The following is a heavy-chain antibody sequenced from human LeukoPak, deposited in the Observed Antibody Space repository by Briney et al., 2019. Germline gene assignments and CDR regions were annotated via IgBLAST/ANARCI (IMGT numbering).Heavy chain of an antibody. D-gene: IGHD6-13*01. J-gene: IGHJ4*02. V-gene: IGHV2-5*02. CDR3: AHYSDGIAAAGREGFDY. Sequence: SGPTLVKPTQTLTLTCTFSGFSLSSSGVGVGWIRQPPGKALEWLALIYWDDDKRYSPSLKSRLTITKDTSKNQVVLTMTNMDPVDTATYYCAHYSDGIAAAGREGFDYWGQGTLVTVSS. CDR2: IYWDDDK. CDR1: GFSLSSSGVG.